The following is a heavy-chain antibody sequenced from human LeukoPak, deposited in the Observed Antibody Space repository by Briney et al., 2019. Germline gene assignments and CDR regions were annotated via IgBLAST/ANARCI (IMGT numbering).Heavy chain of an antibody. V-gene: IGHV3-7*03. D-gene: IGHD6-13*01. J-gene: IGHJ6*03. CDR3: ARLSSSWYGAYYMDV. CDR2: IKQDGSEK. CDR1: GFIFSSYW. Sequence: GRSLRLSCAASGFIFSSYWMSWVRQAPGKGLEWVANIKQDGSEKYYVDSVKGRFTISRDNAKNSLYLQMNSLRAEDTAVYYCARLSSSWYGAYYMDVWGKGTTVTISS.